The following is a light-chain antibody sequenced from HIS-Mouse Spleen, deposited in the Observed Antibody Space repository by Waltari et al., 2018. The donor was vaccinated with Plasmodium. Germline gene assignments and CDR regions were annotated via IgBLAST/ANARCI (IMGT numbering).Light chain of an antibody. CDR3: CSYAGSSTFV. CDR1: SSDVGSYNL. V-gene: IGLV2-23*03. CDR2: EGS. J-gene: IGLJ3*02. Sequence: QSALTQPASVSGSPGQSITISCTGTSSDVGSYNLVSWYQQHPGKAPKLMFYEGSKRPSGVSNRFSGSKSGHTASLTISGLQAEDEADHYCCSYAGSSTFVFGGGTKLTVL.